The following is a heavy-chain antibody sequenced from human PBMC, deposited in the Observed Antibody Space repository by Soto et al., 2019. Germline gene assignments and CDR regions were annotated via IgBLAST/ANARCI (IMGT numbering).Heavy chain of an antibody. V-gene: IGHV1-69*12. CDR3: ASNAYDYVWGSYRRGAFAI. Sequence: QVQLVQSGAAVKKPGSSVKVSCKASGGTFSSYAISWVRQAPGQGLEWMGGIIPIFGTANYAQKFQGRVTITADESTSTDYTELSSLRSEDTAVYCCASNAYDYVWGSYRRGAFAIWGQGTMVTVSS. CDR2: IIPIFGTA. D-gene: IGHD3-16*02. J-gene: IGHJ3*02. CDR1: GGTFSSYA.